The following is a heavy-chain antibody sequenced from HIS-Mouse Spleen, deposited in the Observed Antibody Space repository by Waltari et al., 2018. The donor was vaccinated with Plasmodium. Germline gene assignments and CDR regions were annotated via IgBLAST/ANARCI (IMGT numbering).Heavy chain of an antibody. Sequence: QVQLVQSGAEVKTPGASVKVSCTASGYTFTGDDMHWVRQAAGQGNEGMGCINPNSGGTNYAQKFQGRVTMTRYTSISTAYMELSRLRSDDTAVYYCARVLGYKAAAGTFVEYFQHWGQGTLVTVSS. V-gene: IGHV1-2*02. CDR1: GYTFTGDD. D-gene: IGHD6-13*01. CDR2: INPNSGGT. J-gene: IGHJ1*01. CDR3: ARVLGYKAAAGTFVEYFQH.